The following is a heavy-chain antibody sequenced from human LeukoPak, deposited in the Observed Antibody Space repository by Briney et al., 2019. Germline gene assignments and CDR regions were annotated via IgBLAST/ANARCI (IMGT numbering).Heavy chain of an antibody. CDR2: ISSSGSTI. D-gene: IGHD3-3*01. CDR1: GFTFSDYY. J-gene: IGHJ3*02. CDR3: AGGGYYDFWSGSLHDSFNI. Sequence: PGGSLRLSCAASGFTFSDYYMSWIRQAPGKGLEWVSYISSSGSTIYYADPVKGRFTISRDNAKNSLYLQMNSLRAEDTAVYYCAGGGYYDFWSGSLHDSFNIWGQGTMVTVSS. V-gene: IGHV3-11*04.